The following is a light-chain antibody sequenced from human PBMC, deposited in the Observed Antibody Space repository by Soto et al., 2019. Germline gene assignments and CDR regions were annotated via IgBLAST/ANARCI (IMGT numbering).Light chain of an antibody. J-gene: IGLJ2*01. V-gene: IGLV2-14*01. CDR1: SSDVGGYNY. CDR3: SSYTGSSTYVV. CDR2: DVS. Sequence: QSALTQPASVSGSPGQSITISCTGTSSDVGGYNYVSWYQQHPGKAPKLMIYDVSNRRSGVSNRFSGSKSANTASLTISGLQAEDEADYYCSSYTGSSTYVVFGGGTQLTVL.